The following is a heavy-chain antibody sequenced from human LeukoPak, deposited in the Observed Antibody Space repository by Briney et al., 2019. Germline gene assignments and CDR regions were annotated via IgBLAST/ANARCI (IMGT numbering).Heavy chain of an antibody. Sequence: GRSLRLSYAASGFTFDDYAMHWVRHAPGEGLEWVSGISWNSGSIGYADSVKGRFTISRDNAKNSLYLQMNSLRAEDTALYYCAKDRYSSGYYYLDYWGQGTLVTVSS. CDR1: GFTFDDYA. D-gene: IGHD3-22*01. V-gene: IGHV3-9*01. CDR3: AKDRYSSGYYYLDY. CDR2: ISWNSGSI. J-gene: IGHJ4*02.